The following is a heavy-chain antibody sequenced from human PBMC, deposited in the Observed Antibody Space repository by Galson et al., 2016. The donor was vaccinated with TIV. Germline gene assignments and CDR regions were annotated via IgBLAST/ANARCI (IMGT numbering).Heavy chain of an antibody. CDR1: GYSFTNYW. J-gene: IGHJ4*02. CDR3: ARLIFPDASADY. Sequence: QSGAEVKKPGESLQISCKGSGYSFTNYWIGWVRQMPGKGLEWMGIIYPGDSNTRYSPSFQGQVSISADWSISTAYLQWGSLKASGTAMFYCARLIFPDASADYGGQGTLVTVSS. CDR2: IYPGDSNT. D-gene: IGHD2-21*02. V-gene: IGHV5-51*03.